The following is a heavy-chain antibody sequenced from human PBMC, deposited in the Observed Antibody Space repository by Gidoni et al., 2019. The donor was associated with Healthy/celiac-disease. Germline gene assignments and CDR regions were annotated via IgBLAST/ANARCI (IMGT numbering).Heavy chain of an antibody. CDR1: GFTFSSYG. V-gene: IGHV3-33*01. Sequence: QVQLVESGGGVVQPGRSLRLSCAASGFTFSSYGMHWVRQAPGKGLEWVAVIWYDGSNKYYADSVKGRFTISRDNSKNTLYLQMNSLRAEDTAVYYCARQLELPFSLHYYGMDVWGQGTTVTVSS. J-gene: IGHJ6*02. CDR2: IWYDGSNK. D-gene: IGHD1-1*01. CDR3: ARQLELPFSLHYYGMDV.